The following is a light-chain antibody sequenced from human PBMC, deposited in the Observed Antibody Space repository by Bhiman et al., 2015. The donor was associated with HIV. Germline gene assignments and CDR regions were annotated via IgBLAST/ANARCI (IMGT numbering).Light chain of an antibody. CDR1: SSDVGGYDY. V-gene: IGLV2-14*01. CDR2: GVT. Sequence: QSALTQPASVSGSPGQSITISCIGTSSDVGGYDYVSWYQRHPGKAPKLMIYGVTKRPSGISNRFSGSKSGNTASLTISGLQAEDEAEYYCMSYRSTSAPWVFGGGTKLTVL. CDR3: MSYRSTSAPWV. J-gene: IGLJ3*02.